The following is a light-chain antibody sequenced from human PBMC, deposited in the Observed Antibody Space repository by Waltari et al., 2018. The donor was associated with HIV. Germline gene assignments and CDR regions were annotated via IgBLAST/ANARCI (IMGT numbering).Light chain of an antibody. CDR1: SSDVGGYNS. J-gene: IGLJ2*01. CDR2: EAS. CDR3: CSYTSRSTLV. V-gene: IGLV2-14*01. Sequence: QSALTQPASVAGSPGQSISISCTGTSSDVGGYNSVSWYPPHPGKSPKLMIYEASYRPSRISIRFSGSKSGNTASLTISGLQAEDEADYYCCSYTSRSTLVFGGGTKLTVL.